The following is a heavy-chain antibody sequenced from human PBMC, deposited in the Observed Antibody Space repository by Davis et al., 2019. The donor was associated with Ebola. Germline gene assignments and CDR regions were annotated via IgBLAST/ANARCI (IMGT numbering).Heavy chain of an antibody. D-gene: IGHD1-14*01. V-gene: IGHV4-59*08. J-gene: IGHJ4*02. Sequence: MPSETLSLTCTVPSGSISSYYWSWIRQPPGKGLEWIGYIFYSGSTDYNPSLKSRVTISVDTSKKQFSLKLNSVTAADTAVYYCARHGKAKPAYFDYWGQGTLVTVSS. CDR3: ARHGKAKPAYFDY. CDR2: IFYSGST. CDR1: SGSISSYY.